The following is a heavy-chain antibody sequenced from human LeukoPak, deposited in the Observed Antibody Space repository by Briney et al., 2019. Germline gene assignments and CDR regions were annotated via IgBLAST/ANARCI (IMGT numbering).Heavy chain of an antibody. V-gene: IGHV3-23*01. J-gene: IGHJ5*02. Sequence: GGSLRLSCAASGFTFSSYAMSWVRQAPGKGLEWVSAISGSGGSTYYADSVKGRFAISRDNSKNTLYLQMNSLRAEDTAVYYCAKGKVMFLYSSSPAAWGQGTLVTVSS. D-gene: IGHD6-13*01. CDR1: GFTFSSYA. CDR2: ISGSGGST. CDR3: AKGKVMFLYSSSPAA.